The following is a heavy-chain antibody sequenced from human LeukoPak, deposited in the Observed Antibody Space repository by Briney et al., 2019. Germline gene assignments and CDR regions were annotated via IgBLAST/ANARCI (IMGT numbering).Heavy chain of an antibody. D-gene: IGHD3-22*01. V-gene: IGHV5-51*01. Sequence: GESLKISCKGSGYNFTRYWIGWVRQMPEKGLEWMGIINPGDSDTRYSPSFQGQVTISADKSFSTAYLQWSSLKASDTAMYYCARINCYDSSGYYRHFDYWGQGTLVTVSS. CDR2: INPGDSDT. CDR1: GYNFTRYW. J-gene: IGHJ4*02. CDR3: ARINCYDSSGYYRHFDY.